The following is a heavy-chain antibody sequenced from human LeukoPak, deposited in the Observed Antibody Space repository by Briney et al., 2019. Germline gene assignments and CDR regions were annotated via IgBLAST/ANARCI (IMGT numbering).Heavy chain of an antibody. J-gene: IGHJ4*02. CDR1: GFTFSTYV. CDR3: VRGTGY. CDR2: ISSIGDNT. Sequence: GGSLRLSCSVSGFTFSTYVMHWVRQAPGKGLEYVSAISSIGDNTYYADSVKGRFTISRNNSKNTLYLQMSSLRADDTAVYYCVRGTGYWGQGTLVTVSS. V-gene: IGHV3-64D*06.